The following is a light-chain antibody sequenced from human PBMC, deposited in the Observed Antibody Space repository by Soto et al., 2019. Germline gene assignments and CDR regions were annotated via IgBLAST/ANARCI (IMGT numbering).Light chain of an antibody. CDR1: GTDVGQYNY. CDR2: EVG. Sequence: QSALTQPPSASGSPGQSVTISCTGAGTDVGQYNYVSWYQQHPDKAPKLLIYEVGNRPSGVSFRFSGSKSGNTASLTISGLQAEDEADYYCSSYTARGTRVFGTGTKVTVL. CDR3: SSYTARGTRV. V-gene: IGLV2-14*01. J-gene: IGLJ1*01.